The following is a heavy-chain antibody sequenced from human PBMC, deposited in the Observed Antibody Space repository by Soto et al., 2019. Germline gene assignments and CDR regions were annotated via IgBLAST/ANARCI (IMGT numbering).Heavy chain of an antibody. Sequence: GESLKISCKGSGYSFTSYWIGWVRQMPGKGLEWMGIIYPGDSDTRYSPSFQGQVTISADKSISTAYLQWSSLKASDTAMYYCARRYCSGGSCYYEPSDAFDIWGQGTMVTVSS. CDR3: ARRYCSGGSCYYEPSDAFDI. V-gene: IGHV5-51*01. CDR2: IYPGDSDT. J-gene: IGHJ3*02. CDR1: GYSFTSYW. D-gene: IGHD2-15*01.